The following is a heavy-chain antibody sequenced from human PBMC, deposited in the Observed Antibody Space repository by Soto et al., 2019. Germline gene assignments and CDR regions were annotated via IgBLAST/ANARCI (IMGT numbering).Heavy chain of an antibody. V-gene: IGHV3-21*01. D-gene: IGHD3-10*01. CDR3: AKDRSGSYPPGDGMDV. J-gene: IGHJ6*02. CDR1: GFSLSSFS. Sequence: PGGPLSLSCAAPGFSLSSFSINWVRQAPGKGPEWVSAISSSSSQTYYADSVKGRFTISRDNAKNSLYLQVNSLRAEDTAVYYCAKDRSGSYPPGDGMDVWGQGTPVTVSS. CDR2: ISSSSSQT.